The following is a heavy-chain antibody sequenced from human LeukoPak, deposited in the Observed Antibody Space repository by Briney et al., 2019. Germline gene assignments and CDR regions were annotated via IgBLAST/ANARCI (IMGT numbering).Heavy chain of an antibody. D-gene: IGHD3-3*01. J-gene: IGHJ4*02. V-gene: IGHV4-59*01. CDR2: IYFSGST. Sequence: PSETLSLTCTASGGPIRGYYWSWIRQPPGKGLEWIGYIYFSGSTSYNPSLRSRVTISVDRSKNQFSLKLSSVAAADTAVYYCARSYDTNFDYWGQGTLVTVSS. CDR1: GGPIRGYY. CDR3: ARSYDTNFDY.